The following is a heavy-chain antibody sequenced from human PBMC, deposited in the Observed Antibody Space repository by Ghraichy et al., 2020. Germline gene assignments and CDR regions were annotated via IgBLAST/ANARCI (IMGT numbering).Heavy chain of an antibody. CDR1: GFTFSSYA. CDR2: ISGSGGST. V-gene: IGHV3-23*01. CDR3: AKGYYDCWSGYYSYYYYGMDV. Sequence: GWSLRLSCAASGFTFSSYAMSWVRQAPGKGLEWVSAISGSGGSTYYADSVKGRFTISRDNSKNTLYLQMNSLRAEDTAVYYCAKGYYDCWSGYYSYYYYGMDVWGQGTTVTVSS. D-gene: IGHD3-3*01. J-gene: IGHJ6*02.